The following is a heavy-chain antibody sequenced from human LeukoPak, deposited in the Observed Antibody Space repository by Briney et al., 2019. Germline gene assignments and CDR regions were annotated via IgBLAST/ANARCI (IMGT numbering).Heavy chain of an antibody. J-gene: IGHJ3*02. V-gene: IGHV3-21*01. D-gene: IGHD5-24*01. CDR1: GFTFSSYA. CDR3: ARANPRDGYNYDAFDI. Sequence: GGSLRLSCAASGFTFSSYAMHWVRQAPGKGLEWVSSISSSSSYIYYADSVKGRFTISRDNAKNSLYLQMNSLRAEDTAVYYCARANPRDGYNYDAFDIWSQGTMVTVSS. CDR2: ISSSSSYI.